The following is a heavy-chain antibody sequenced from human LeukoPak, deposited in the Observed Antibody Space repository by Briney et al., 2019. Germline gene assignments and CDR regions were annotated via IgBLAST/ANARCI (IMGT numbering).Heavy chain of an antibody. J-gene: IGHJ4*02. D-gene: IGHD2-21*02. CDR2: IQNDGSNK. V-gene: IGHV3-30*02. CDR3: AKDRIVLVTATFDY. Sequence: AGGGLRVSSAAPVFTFSLDVIHGVPPAPGRGLGRVSFIQNDGSNKYYADSVKGRFTISRDNSKNTLYLQMNSLRPDDTAMYYCAKDRIVLVTATFDYWGQGTLVTVSS. CDR1: VFTFSLDV.